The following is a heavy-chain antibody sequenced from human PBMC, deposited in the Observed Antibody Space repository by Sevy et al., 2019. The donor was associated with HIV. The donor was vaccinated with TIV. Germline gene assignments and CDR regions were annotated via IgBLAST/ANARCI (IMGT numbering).Heavy chain of an antibody. V-gene: IGHV4-39*02. CDR2: IYYNGHT. J-gene: IGHJ6*02. Sequence: SETLSLTCSVSGGTIVSSGHYWGWIRQTPGKGLEWIGSIYYNGHTYYNPSLNSRLPISIDTSKNQFSLNLSPVTAADTAIYFCEREAGGYDYDYGMDVWGQGTTVTVSS. CDR3: EREAGGYDYDYGMDV. D-gene: IGHD2-2*01. CDR1: GGTIVSSGHY.